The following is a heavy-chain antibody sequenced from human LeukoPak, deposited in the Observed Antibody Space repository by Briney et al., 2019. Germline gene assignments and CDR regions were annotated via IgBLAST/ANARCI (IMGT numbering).Heavy chain of an antibody. V-gene: IGHV3-7*01. CDR3: AGYCSSVSCRNIDY. D-gene: IGHD2-2*01. Sequence: TGGSLRLSCAASGFTFSSYGMHWVRQAPGKGLEWVANIKQDGSEKYYVDSVKGRFTISRDNAKNSLYLQMNSLRAEDTAVYYCAGYCSSVSCRNIDYWGQGTLVTVSS. CDR1: GFTFSSYG. J-gene: IGHJ4*02. CDR2: IKQDGSEK.